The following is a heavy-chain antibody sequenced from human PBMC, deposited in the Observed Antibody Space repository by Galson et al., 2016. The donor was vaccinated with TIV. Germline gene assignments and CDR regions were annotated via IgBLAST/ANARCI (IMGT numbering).Heavy chain of an antibody. CDR1: GYTFSDYY. V-gene: IGHV1-2*02. D-gene: IGHD3-10*01. CDR3: ARGYGSDPDY. CDR2: INPKTGGT. Sequence: SVKVSCKASGYTFSDYYVHWARQAPGQGLEWMGWINPKTGGTIYAPKFQGRVTMTRDTTISTVYMDVSGLTYDDTAVYYCARGYGSDPDYWGQGTLVTVSS. J-gene: IGHJ4*02.